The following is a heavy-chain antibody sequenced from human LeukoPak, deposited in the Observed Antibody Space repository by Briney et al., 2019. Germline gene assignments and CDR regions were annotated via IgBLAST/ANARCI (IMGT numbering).Heavy chain of an antibody. CDR3: ARTLSYIAAHDY. D-gene: IGHD6-6*01. J-gene: IGHJ4*02. CDR1: GGSISSSSYY. Sequence: WETLSLTCTVSGGSISSSSYYWGWIRQPPGQEREWIRSIYYSGSTYYNPSLKSRVTISVDTSKNQFSLKLSSVTAGDTAVYYCARTLSYIAAHDYWGQGTPVTVSS. CDR2: IYYSGST. V-gene: IGHV4-39*01.